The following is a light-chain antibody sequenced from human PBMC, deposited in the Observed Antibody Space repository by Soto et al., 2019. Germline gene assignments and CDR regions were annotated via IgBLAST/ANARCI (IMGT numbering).Light chain of an antibody. J-gene: IGLJ2*01. CDR2: YDD. V-gene: IGLV1-36*01. Sequence: QSVLTQPPSVSAAPRQRVTISCSGSSSNIGNNAVNWYQQLPGKAPKLLIYYDDLLPSGVSDRFSGSKSGTSASLAISGLQSEDGADYYCAAWDDSLNGVVFGGGTKLTVL. CDR3: AAWDDSLNGVV. CDR1: SSNIGNNA.